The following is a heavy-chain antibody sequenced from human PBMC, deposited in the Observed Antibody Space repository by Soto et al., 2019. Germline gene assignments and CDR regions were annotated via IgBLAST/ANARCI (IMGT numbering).Heavy chain of an antibody. J-gene: IGHJ4*02. CDR1: GGTFSSYA. CDR3: ARDSKYYYGSGSPPYYFDY. V-gene: IGHV1-69*01. Sequence: QVPLVQSGAEVKKPGSSVKVSCKASGGTFSSYAISWVRQAPGQGLEWMGGIIPIFGTANYAQKFQGRVTITADESTSTAYMELSSLRSEDTAVYYCARDSKYYYGSGSPPYYFDYWGQGTLVTVSS. D-gene: IGHD3-10*01. CDR2: IIPIFGTA.